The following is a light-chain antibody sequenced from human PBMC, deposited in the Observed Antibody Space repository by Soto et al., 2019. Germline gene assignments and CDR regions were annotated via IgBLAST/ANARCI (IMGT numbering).Light chain of an antibody. CDR1: FSDVGTYDL. V-gene: IGLV2-23*02. CDR2: EVT. Sequence: QSALPQPASVSGSPGQSITISCTGTFSDVGTYDLVSWYQHHPGKAPKLIIYEVTKRPSGVSNRFSGSKSGSTASLTISGLQAEDEADYYCSSYAGSSTFGVLAGGTQLTVL. J-gene: IGLJ3*02. CDR3: SSYAGSSTFGV.